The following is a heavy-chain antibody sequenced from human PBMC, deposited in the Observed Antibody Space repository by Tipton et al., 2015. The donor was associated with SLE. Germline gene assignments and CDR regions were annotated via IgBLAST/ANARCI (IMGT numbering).Heavy chain of an antibody. CDR1: GGSIRSYY. D-gene: IGHD5-24*01. CDR3: ARAGDLRDGYNFALDY. Sequence: LRLSCTVSGGSIRSYYWSWIRQPPGKGLEWIGYVYYSEITSYNPSLKSRVTISLDTSKNQFSLKLNSVTAADTAMYYCARAGDLRDGYNFALDYWGQGTLVTVSS. J-gene: IGHJ4*02. V-gene: IGHV4-59*01. CDR2: VYYSEIT.